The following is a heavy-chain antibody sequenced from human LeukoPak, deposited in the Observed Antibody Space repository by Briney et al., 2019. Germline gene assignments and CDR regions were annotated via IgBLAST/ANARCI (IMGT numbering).Heavy chain of an antibody. Sequence: GRSLRLSXAASGFTFDDYAMHWVRQAPGKGLEWVSGISWNSGSICYADSVKGRFTISRDNAKNSLYLQMNSLRAEDMALYYCAKGGPTVPTLPFDYWGQGTLVTVSS. J-gene: IGHJ4*02. CDR1: GFTFDDYA. D-gene: IGHD4/OR15-4a*01. V-gene: IGHV3-9*03. CDR3: AKGGPTVPTLPFDY. CDR2: ISWNSGSI.